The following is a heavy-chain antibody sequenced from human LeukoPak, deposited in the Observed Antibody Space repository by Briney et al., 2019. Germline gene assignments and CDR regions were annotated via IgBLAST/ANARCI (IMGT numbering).Heavy chain of an antibody. V-gene: IGHV1-2*02. CDR3: ARDEKQLVTEIYYYYYMDV. J-gene: IGHJ6*03. CDR1: GYTFTGYY. D-gene: IGHD6-6*01. Sequence: ASVKVSCKASGYTFTGYYMHWVRQAPGQGLEWMGWINPNSGGTNYAQKFQGRVTMTRDTSISTAYMELSRLRSDDTAVYYCARDEKQLVTEIYYYYYMDVWGKGTTVTVSS. CDR2: INPNSGGT.